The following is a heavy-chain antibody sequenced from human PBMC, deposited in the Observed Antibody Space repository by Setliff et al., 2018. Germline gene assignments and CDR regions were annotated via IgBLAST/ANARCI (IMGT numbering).Heavy chain of an antibody. CDR1: GFTFSSYS. J-gene: IGHJ6*02. D-gene: IGHD6-19*01. Sequence: GGSLRLSCAASGFTFSSYSMDWVRQAPGKGLEWVSYISSSDKINYADAVRGRFTISRDNAKNSLYLQMNSLRAEDTALYHCVKDNRLGSPSYFYAMDVWGQGTTVTVSS. CDR2: ISSSDKI. V-gene: IGHV3-21*05. CDR3: VKDNRLGSPSYFYAMDV.